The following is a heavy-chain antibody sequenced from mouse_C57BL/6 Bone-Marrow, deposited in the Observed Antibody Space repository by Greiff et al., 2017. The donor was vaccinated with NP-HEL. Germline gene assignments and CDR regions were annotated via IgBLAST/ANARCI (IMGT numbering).Heavy chain of an antibody. J-gene: IGHJ4*01. V-gene: IGHV3-5*01. Sequence: EVQLQESGPGLVKPSQTVFLTCTVTGISITTGNYRWSWIRQFPGNKLEWIGYIYYSGTITDNPSLTSRTTITRDTPKNQFFLEMNSLTAEDTATYYCARHDYDVGAMDYWGQGTSVTVSS. CDR3: ARHDYDVGAMDY. CDR2: IYYSGTI. D-gene: IGHD2-4*01. CDR1: GISITTGNYR.